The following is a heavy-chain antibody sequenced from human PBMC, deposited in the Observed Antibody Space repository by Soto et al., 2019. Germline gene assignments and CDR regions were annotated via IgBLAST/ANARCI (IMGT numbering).Heavy chain of an antibody. Sequence: ASVKVSCKASGYTVTSYAMTWVRQAPGQRLEWMGWINAGNGNTKYSQKFQGRVTITRDTSASTAYMELSSLRSEDTAVYYCARSGYSSSWYLKTYYFDYWGQGTLVTVSS. CDR3: ARSGYSSSWYLKTYYFDY. D-gene: IGHD6-13*01. V-gene: IGHV1-3*01. CDR2: INAGNGNT. CDR1: GYTVTSYA. J-gene: IGHJ4*02.